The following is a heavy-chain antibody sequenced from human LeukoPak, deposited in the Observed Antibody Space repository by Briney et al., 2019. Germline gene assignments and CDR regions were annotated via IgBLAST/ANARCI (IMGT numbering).Heavy chain of an antibody. Sequence: SETLSLTCTVSGGSISSGYYWGWIRQPPGKGLEWIGTIFHDGTTYYNPSLKSRVTISVEKSKNQFSLRLNFVTAADTAVYYCARTIDDFRSGYYLALGYWGQGTLVTVSS. CDR2: IFHDGTT. V-gene: IGHV4-38-2*02. CDR3: ARTIDDFRSGYYLALGY. J-gene: IGHJ4*02. D-gene: IGHD3-3*01. CDR1: GGSISSGYY.